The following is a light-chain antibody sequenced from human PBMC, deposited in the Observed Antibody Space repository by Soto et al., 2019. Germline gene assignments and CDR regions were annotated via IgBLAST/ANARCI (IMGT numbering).Light chain of an antibody. Sequence: QSALTQPASVSGSPGQSITISCTGTNSDVGSYNLVSWYQQHPGKAPKLMIYEVSKRPSGVSNRLSGSKSGSTASLTISGLQAEDEADYYCCSYAGSSTYVFGTGTKVTVL. CDR3: CSYAGSSTYV. J-gene: IGLJ1*01. CDR2: EVS. V-gene: IGLV2-23*02. CDR1: NSDVGSYNL.